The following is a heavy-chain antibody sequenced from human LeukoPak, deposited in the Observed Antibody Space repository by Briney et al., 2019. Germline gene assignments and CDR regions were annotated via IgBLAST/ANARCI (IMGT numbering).Heavy chain of an antibody. CDR3: ARWGIAAAGTLGYMDV. Sequence: SQTLSLTCTVSGGSISSGSYYWRWIRQPAGTGLEWIGRIYTSGSTNYNPSLKSRVTISVDTSKNQFSLKLSSVTAADTAVYYCARWGIAAAGTLGYMDVWGKGTTVTVSS. J-gene: IGHJ6*03. V-gene: IGHV4-61*02. CDR2: IYTSGST. D-gene: IGHD6-13*01. CDR1: GGSISSGSYY.